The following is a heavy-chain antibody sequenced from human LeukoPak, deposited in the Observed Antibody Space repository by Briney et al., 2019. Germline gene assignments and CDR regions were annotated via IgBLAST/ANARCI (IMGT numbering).Heavy chain of an antibody. D-gene: IGHD3-16*01. J-gene: IGHJ4*02. CDR1: GFTFSTYW. Sequence: PGGSLRLSCAASGFTFSTYWMTWVRQAPGKGLEWVANIKEDGSEKYYEDSVKGRFTISRDNAKNSLYLQMNSLRVEDTAVYYCARDRTRPYYWGQGTLVTVSS. V-gene: IGHV3-7*01. CDR3: ARDRTRPYY. CDR2: IKEDGSEK.